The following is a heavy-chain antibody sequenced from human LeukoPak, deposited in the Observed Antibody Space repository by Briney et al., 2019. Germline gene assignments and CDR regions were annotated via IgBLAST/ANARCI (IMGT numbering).Heavy chain of an antibody. J-gene: IGHJ4*02. Sequence: GGSLRLSCAVSGFTFSSYAMHWVRQAPGKGLEYVSAISSNGGSTYYANSVKGRFTISRDNSKNTLYLQMGSLRAEDMAVYYCARGGSFDYWGQGTLVTVSS. CDR2: ISSNGGST. CDR1: GFTFSSYA. CDR3: ARGGSFDY. D-gene: IGHD3-10*01. V-gene: IGHV3-64*01.